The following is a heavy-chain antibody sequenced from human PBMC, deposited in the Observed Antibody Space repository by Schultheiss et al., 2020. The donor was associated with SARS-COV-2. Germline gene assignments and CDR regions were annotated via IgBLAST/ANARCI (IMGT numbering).Heavy chain of an antibody. Sequence: SETLSLTCTVSGGSISSYYWSWIRQPPGKGLEWIGYIYYSGSTNYNPSLKSRVTISVDTSKNQFSLKLSSVTAADTAVYYCARMTRKRWVRGGKFSTGDYYYYYGMDVWGQGTTVTVSS. D-gene: IGHD3-10*01. J-gene: IGHJ6*02. CDR3: ARMTRKRWVRGGKFSTGDYYYYYGMDV. CDR1: GGSISSYY. V-gene: IGHV4-59*01. CDR2: IYYSGST.